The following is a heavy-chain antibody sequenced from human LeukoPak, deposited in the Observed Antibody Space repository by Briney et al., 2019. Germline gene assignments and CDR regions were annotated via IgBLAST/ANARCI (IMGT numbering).Heavy chain of an antibody. Sequence: PGGSLRLSCAAAGFTFSSNWMHWVRQAPGKGLVWVSRINSDGSSTSYADYVKGRFTISRDNAKNTLYLQMNSLRAEDTAVYYSARGAYCGGDCPLPNSLYWGQGTLVTVSS. D-gene: IGHD2-21*01. CDR3: ARGAYCGGDCPLPNSLY. CDR2: INSDGSST. CDR1: GFTFSSNW. V-gene: IGHV3-74*01. J-gene: IGHJ4*02.